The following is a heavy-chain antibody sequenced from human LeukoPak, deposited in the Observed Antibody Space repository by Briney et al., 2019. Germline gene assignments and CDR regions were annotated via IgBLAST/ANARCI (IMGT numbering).Heavy chain of an antibody. V-gene: IGHV3-30-3*01. Sequence: GGSLRLSCAASGFNFSSYAMHWVRQAPGKGLEWVAVISYDGNNKYYADSVKGRFTISRDNSKNTLYLQMNSLRAEDTAVYYCARDFSGGSWDFDYWGQGTLVTVSS. CDR3: ARDFSGGSWDFDY. CDR2: ISYDGNNK. CDR1: GFNFSSYA. J-gene: IGHJ4*02. D-gene: IGHD2-15*01.